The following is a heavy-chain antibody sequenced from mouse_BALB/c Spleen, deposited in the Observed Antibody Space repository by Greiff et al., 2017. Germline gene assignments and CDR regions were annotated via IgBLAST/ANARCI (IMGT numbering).Heavy chain of an antibody. CDR3: ARDRAYDGYYTYAMDY. CDR1: GFTFSSYG. CDR2: INSNGGST. Sequence: DVMLVESGGGLVQPGGSLKLSCAASGFTFSSYGMSWVRQTPDKRLELVATINSNGGSTYYPDSVKGRFTISRDNAKNTLYLQMSSLKSEDTAMYYCARDRAYDGYYTYAMDYWGQGTSVTVSS. V-gene: IGHV5-6-3*01. D-gene: IGHD2-3*01. J-gene: IGHJ4*01.